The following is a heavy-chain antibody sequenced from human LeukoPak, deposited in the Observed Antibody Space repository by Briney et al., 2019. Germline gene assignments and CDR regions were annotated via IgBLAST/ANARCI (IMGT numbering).Heavy chain of an antibody. D-gene: IGHD6-13*01. V-gene: IGHV3-30*02. CDR2: IRYDGSNK. J-gene: IGHJ4*02. CDR1: GFTFSSYG. CDR3: AKGTAAAGIFYFDY. Sequence: GGSLRLSCAASGFTFSSYGMHWVRQAPGKGLEWVAFIRYDGSNKYYADSVKGRFTISRDNSKNTLYLQMNSLRAEDTAVYYCAKGTAAAGIFYFDYWGQGTLVTVSS.